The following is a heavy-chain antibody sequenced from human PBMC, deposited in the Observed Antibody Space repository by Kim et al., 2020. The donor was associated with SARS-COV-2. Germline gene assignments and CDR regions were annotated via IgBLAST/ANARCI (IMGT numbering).Heavy chain of an antibody. CDR2: IIPIFGTA. Sequence: SVKVSCKASGGTFSSYAISWVRQAPGQGLEWMGGIIPIFGTANYAQKFQGRVTITADESMSTAYMELSSLRSEDTAVYYCARGRYGSGSYYDYYYGMDVWGQGTTVTVSS. V-gene: IGHV1-69*13. CDR1: GGTFSSYA. CDR3: ARGRYGSGSYYDYYYGMDV. D-gene: IGHD3-10*01. J-gene: IGHJ6*02.